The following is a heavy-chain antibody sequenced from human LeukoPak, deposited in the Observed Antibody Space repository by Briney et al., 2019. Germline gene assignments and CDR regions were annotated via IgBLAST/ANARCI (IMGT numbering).Heavy chain of an antibody. CDR2: IYYSGST. D-gene: IGHD6-6*01. CDR1: GGSISSYY. Sequence: SETLSLTCTVSGGSISSYYWSWIRQPPGKGLEWIGYIYYSGSTNYNPSLKSRVTISVDTSKNQFSLKLSSVTAADTAVYYCARGLGEEIAARNDYWGQGTLVTVSS. J-gene: IGHJ4*02. CDR3: ARGLGEEIAARNDY. V-gene: IGHV4-59*12.